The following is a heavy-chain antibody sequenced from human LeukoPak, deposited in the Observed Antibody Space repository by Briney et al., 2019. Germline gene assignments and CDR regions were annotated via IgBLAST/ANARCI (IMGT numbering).Heavy chain of an antibody. Sequence: SSETLSLTCAVSGGSISSSLYHWGWIRQPPGKGLEWIGNIYYTGTTNYSPSLKSRLTLSIDTSRSQFSLKLTSVTAADTAVYYCARRGGDFHTGIVFDNWGQGSLVTVSS. CDR3: ARRGGDFHTGIVFDN. V-gene: IGHV4-39*07. J-gene: IGHJ4*02. CDR2: IYYTGTT. CDR1: GGSISSSLYH. D-gene: IGHD3-16*01.